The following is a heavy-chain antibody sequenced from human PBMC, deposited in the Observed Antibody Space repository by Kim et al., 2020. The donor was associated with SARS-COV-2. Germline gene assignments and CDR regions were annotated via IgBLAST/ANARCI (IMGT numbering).Heavy chain of an antibody. CDR2: IYSGGST. J-gene: IGHJ6*02. D-gene: IGHD6-13*01. CDR1: GFTVSSNY. CDR3: ASPISTRYSSSWSHVYYYGMDV. Sequence: GGSLRLSCAASGFTVSSNYMSWVRQAPGKGLEWVSVIYSGGSTYYADSVKGRFTISRDNSKNTLYLQMNSLRAEDTAVYYCASPISTRYSSSWSHVYYYGMDVWGQGTTVTVSS. V-gene: IGHV3-53*01.